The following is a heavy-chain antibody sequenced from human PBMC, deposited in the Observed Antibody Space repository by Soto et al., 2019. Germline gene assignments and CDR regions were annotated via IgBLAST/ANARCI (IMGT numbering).Heavy chain of an antibody. D-gene: IGHD4-17*01. CDR1: GFTFSSYA. CDR3: AKANSGDYSGVDY. Sequence: GGSLRLSCAASGFTFSSYAMSWVRQAPGKGLEWVSTISGSGGSTYYAAPVKGRFTISRDNSKTTLYLQMNSLRAEDTAVYYCAKANSGDYSGVDYWGQGTLVTVSS. CDR2: ISGSGGST. V-gene: IGHV3-23*01. J-gene: IGHJ4*02.